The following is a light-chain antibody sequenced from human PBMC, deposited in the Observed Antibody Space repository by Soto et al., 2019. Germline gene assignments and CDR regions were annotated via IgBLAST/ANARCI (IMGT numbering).Light chain of an antibody. CDR1: QTISSW. J-gene: IGKJ1*01. CDR2: KVS. Sequence: DIQMTQSPSTLSGSVGDRVTNTCRASQTISSWLAWYQQKPGKAPKFLIHKVSTLVSGVPSRFSGSGSGTEFTLTISSLQPDDFATYFCQEYYTYPWTFGQGTKVDIK. V-gene: IGKV1-5*03. CDR3: QEYYTYPWT.